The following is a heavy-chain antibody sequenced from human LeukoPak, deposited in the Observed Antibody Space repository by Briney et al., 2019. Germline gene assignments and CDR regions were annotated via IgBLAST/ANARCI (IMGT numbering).Heavy chain of an antibody. CDR3: ARGAYYYDSTGAFDI. CDR2: INPSGGST. V-gene: IGHV1-46*01. J-gene: IGHJ3*02. D-gene: IGHD3-22*01. CDR1: GYTFTSYG. Sequence: ASVKVSCKASGYTFTSYGISWVRQAPGQGLEWMGIINPSGGSTSYAQKFQGRVTMTRDTSTSTVYMELSSLRSEDTAVYYCARGAYYYDSTGAFDIWGQGTMVTVSS.